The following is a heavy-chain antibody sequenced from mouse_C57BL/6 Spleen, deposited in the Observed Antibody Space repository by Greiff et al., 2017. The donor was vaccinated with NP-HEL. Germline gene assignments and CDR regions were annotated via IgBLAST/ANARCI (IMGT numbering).Heavy chain of an antibody. Sequence: VQLQQSGPELVKPGASVKIPCKASGYTFTDYNMDWVKQSHGKSLEWIGDINPNNGGTIYNQKFKGKATLTVDKSSSTAYMELRSLTSEDTAVYYCARWDYGSSLLFDVWGTGTTVTVSS. CDR1: GYTFTDYN. D-gene: IGHD1-1*01. V-gene: IGHV1-18*01. J-gene: IGHJ1*03. CDR3: ARWDYGSSLLFDV. CDR2: INPNNGGT.